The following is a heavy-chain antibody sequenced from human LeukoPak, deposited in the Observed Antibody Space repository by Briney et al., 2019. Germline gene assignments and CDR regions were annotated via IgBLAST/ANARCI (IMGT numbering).Heavy chain of an antibody. D-gene: IGHD6-19*01. J-gene: IGHJ3*02. Sequence: GGSLRLSCAASGFTFSSYWMSWVRQAPGKGLEWVANIKQDGSEKYYVDSVKGRFTISRDNVKNSLYLQMNSLRAEDTAVYYCARVGGWPLDAFDIWGQGTMVTVSS. CDR2: IKQDGSEK. CDR3: ARVGGWPLDAFDI. V-gene: IGHV3-7*01. CDR1: GFTFSSYW.